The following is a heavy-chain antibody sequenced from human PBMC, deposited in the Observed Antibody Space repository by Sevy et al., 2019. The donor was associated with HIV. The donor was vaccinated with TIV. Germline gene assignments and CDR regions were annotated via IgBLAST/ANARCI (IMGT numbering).Heavy chain of an antibody. D-gene: IGHD2-21*02. Sequence: ASVKVSCKVSGYSLSKLPIHWVRQAPGKGPEWMAGFDPVSAEPILLQKFLGRVITTKDTSIDTAYMELTSLMSQDTAVYYCATDLYGGYFLRIWGQGTLVTVSS. V-gene: IGHV1-24*01. J-gene: IGHJ4*02. CDR1: GYSLSKLP. CDR3: ATDLYGGYFLRI. CDR2: FDPVSAEP.